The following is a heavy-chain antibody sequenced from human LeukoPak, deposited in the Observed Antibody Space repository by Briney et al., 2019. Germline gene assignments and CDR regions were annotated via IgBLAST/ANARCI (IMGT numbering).Heavy chain of an antibody. D-gene: IGHD3-16*01. J-gene: IGHJ4*02. CDR1: GFTFSSYG. CDR2: IWYDGSNK. V-gene: IGHV3-33*01. CDR3: ARASWVSSTDAVR. Sequence: GGSLRLSCAASGFTFSSYGMHWVRQAPGKGLEWVAVIWYDGSNKYYADSVKGRFTISRDNSKNTLYLQMNNLRVEDTAIYYCARASWVSSTDAVRWGQGTLVTVSS.